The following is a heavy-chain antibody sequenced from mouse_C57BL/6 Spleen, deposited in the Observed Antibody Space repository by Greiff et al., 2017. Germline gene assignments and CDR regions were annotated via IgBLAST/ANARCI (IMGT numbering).Heavy chain of an antibody. D-gene: IGHD2-3*01. CDR1: GYSFTGYY. Sequence: VQLQQSGPELVKPGASVKISCKASGYSFTGYYMNWVKQSPEKSLEWIGEINPSTGGTTYNQKFKAKATLTVDKSSSTAYMQLKSLTSEDSAVYYCAREGDDGYYGAYWGQGTLVTVSA. CDR2: INPSTGGT. J-gene: IGHJ3*01. CDR3: AREGDDGYYGAY. V-gene: IGHV1-42*01.